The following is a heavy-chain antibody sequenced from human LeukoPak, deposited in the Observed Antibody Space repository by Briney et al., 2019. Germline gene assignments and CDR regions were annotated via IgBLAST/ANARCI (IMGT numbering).Heavy chain of an antibody. D-gene: IGHD4-23*01. CDR1: GYTLTELS. CDR2: IIPILGIA. J-gene: IGHJ4*02. Sequence: ASVKVSCKVSGYTLTELSMHWVRQAPGQGLEWMGRIIPILGIANYAQKFQGRVTITADKSTSTAYMELSSLRSEDTAVYYCARSHGGNEKFDYWGQGTLVTVSS. V-gene: IGHV1-69*02. CDR3: ARSHGGNEKFDY.